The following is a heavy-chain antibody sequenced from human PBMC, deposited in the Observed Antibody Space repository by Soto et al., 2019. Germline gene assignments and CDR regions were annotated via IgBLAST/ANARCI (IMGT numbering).Heavy chain of an antibody. CDR2: IYPGDSDT. CDR3: ASRRGLVGSFDY. D-gene: IGHD3-9*01. Sequence: GESLKISCKGSGYSLTTYWLGWVRQVPGKGLEWMGIIYPGDSDTRYSPSFQGQVTISADKSISAAYLQWSSLKASDTAMYFCASRRGLVGSFDYWGRGTLVTVSS. CDR1: GYSLTTYW. V-gene: IGHV5-51*01. J-gene: IGHJ4*02.